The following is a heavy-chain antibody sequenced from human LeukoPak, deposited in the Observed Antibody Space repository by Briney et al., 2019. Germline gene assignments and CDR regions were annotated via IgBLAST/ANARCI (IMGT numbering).Heavy chain of an antibody. D-gene: IGHD3-10*02. CDR2: INHSGST. V-gene: IGHV4-34*01. Sequence: SETLSLTCAVYGGSFSGYYWSWIRQPPGKGLEWIGEINHSGSTNYNPSLKSRVTISVDKSKNQFSLKLSSVTAAGTAVYYCARDYAGGVITTFGYWGQGTLVTVSS. J-gene: IGHJ4*02. CDR3: ARDYAGGVITTFGY. CDR1: GGSFSGYY.